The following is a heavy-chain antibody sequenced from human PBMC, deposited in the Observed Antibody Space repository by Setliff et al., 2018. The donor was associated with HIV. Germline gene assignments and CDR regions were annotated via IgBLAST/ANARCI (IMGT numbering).Heavy chain of an antibody. CDR3: VRDLTTIVTRKVFDI. V-gene: IGHV3-7*01. D-gene: IGHD4-4*01. J-gene: IGHJ3*02. Sequence: PGGSLRLSCAASGFTFSNYWMGWVRQAPGKGLEWVANIKEDGSEKDYADSVKGRFTISRDNSKNTLYVQMNSLRADDTAVYYCVRDLTTIVTRKVFDIWGQGTMVTVSS. CDR1: GFTFSNYW. CDR2: IKEDGSEK.